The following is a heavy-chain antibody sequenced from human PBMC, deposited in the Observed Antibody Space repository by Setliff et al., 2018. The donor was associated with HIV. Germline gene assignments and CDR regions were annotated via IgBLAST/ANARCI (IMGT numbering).Heavy chain of an antibody. J-gene: IGHJ6*02. D-gene: IGHD3-22*01. Sequence: RASVKVSCKASGYTFTSYDISWVRQAPGQGLEWMGWISAYNGNTNYAQKLQGRVTMTTDTSTSTAYMELSSLRSDDTAVYYCARESGDYYDSSGYYPLTYYSYCMDVWGQGTTVTVSS. CDR1: GYTFTSYD. CDR2: ISAYNGNT. V-gene: IGHV1-18*01. CDR3: ARESGDYYDSSGYYPLTYYSYCMDV.